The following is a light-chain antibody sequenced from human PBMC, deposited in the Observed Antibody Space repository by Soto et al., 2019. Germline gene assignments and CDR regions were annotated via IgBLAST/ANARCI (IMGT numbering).Light chain of an antibody. J-gene: IGKJ2*01. V-gene: IGKV3-20*01. CDR3: QQYGGSPPAYT. Sequence: EVVLTQSPGPLSLSPGERATLSCRASQSVDRNHLSWFQHKRGQPPRVLVFATSSRAAGNPVRFSGSGSGTNFTLTITRVEPEDFGVYYCQQYGGSPPAYTFGLGTKLEI. CDR1: QSVDRNH. CDR2: ATS.